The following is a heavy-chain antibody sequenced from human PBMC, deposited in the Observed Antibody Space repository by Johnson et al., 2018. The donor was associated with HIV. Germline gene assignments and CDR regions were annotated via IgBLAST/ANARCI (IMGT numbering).Heavy chain of an antibody. J-gene: IGHJ3*02. V-gene: IGHV3-20*04. CDR2: INSDGSST. CDR3: ARERYGSSTSCYFSRPPDAFDI. CDR1: GFTFDDYG. D-gene: IGHD2-2*01. Sequence: VQLVESGGGVVRPGGSLRLSCVASGFTFDDYGMSWVRQAPGKGLEWVSRINSDGSSTNYADSVKGRFNISRDNSKNTLYLQMNSLRAEDTAVYYCARERYGSSTSCYFSRPPDAFDIWGQGTMVTVSS.